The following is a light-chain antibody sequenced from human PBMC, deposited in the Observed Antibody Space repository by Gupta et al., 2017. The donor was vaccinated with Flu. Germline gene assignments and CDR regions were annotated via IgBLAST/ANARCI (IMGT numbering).Light chain of an antibody. CDR1: ALTKKY. J-gene: IGLJ1*01. CDR2: KDN. V-gene: IGLV3-25*02. CDR3: QSTDDPEAVS. Sequence: SYELTQPPSVSVSPGETARITCSGHALTKKYAYWFQQKKPGQDPIWLMFKDNKRPSGIPERVSGSSSGKKATLHISGVQAEDEADEYCQSTDDPEAVSFGTGTKVTV.